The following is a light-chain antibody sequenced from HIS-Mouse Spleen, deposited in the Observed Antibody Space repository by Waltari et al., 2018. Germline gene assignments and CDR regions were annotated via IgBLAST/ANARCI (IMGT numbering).Light chain of an antibody. J-gene: IGKJ3*01. CDR1: QSVSSY. Sequence: EIVLTQSPATLSLSQVVLTTLSSRARQSVSSYLAWYQQKPGQAPRLLLYDASNRATGIPARFSGSGSGTDFTLTISSLEPEDFAVYYCQQRSNWPPFTFGPGTKVDIK. V-gene: IGKV3-11*01. CDR2: DAS. CDR3: QQRSNWPPFT.